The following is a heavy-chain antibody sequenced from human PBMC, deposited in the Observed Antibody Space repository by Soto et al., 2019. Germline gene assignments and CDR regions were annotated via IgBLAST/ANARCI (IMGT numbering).Heavy chain of an antibody. J-gene: IGHJ6*02. CDR3: TRGTGFWSGYYRYYGMDV. CDR1: GYSFAGYL. V-gene: IGHV1-2*02. CDR2: INTDSGDT. Sequence: ASVKVSCKASGYSFAGYLLHWVLQAPGQGLEWMGWINTDSGDTKYARKFQGRVTMTRDTSTSTGYMELGSLRSDDTAVYHCTRGTGFWSGYYRYYGMDVWGQGTTVTVSS. D-gene: IGHD3-3*01.